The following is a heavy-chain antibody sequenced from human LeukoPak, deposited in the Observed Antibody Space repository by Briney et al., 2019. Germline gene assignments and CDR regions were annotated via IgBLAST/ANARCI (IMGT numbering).Heavy chain of an antibody. CDR3: ARLIAVVAANSEPDY. V-gene: IGHV4-39*01. CDR1: GGSISSSSYY. CDR2: IYYSGST. J-gene: IGHJ4*02. D-gene: IGHD2-15*01. Sequence: SETLSLTCTVSGGSISSSSYYWGWIRQPPGKGLEWIGSIYYSGSTYYNPSLKSRVTISVDTSKNQFSLKLSSVTAADTAVYYCARLIAVVAANSEPDYWGQGTLSPSPQ.